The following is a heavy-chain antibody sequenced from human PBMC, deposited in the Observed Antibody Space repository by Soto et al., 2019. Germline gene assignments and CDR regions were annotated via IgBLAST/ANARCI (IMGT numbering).Heavy chain of an antibody. CDR3: ANLRSSTWTKYAFGI. D-gene: IGHD6-13*01. CDR1: VFTFSSYG. V-gene: IGHV3-30*18. Sequence: PVGSLRLSCAASVFTFSSYGMHCVRHSPGKGLEWVAIISYDGSNKYYGDSVKGRFTISRDNSKNTLYLQMNSLRAEDTAVYYCANLRSSTWTKYAFGIWGHGTMVTVSS. CDR2: ISYDGSNK. J-gene: IGHJ3*02.